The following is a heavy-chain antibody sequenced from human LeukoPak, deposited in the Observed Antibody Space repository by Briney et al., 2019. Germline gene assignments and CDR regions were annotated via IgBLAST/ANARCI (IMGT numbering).Heavy chain of an antibody. CDR2: IYPGDSDT. Sequence: GESLKISFQGSGYRFTSYWIGWVRPMPGKGLEWMGIIYPGDSDTRYSPSFQGQVTISADKSISTAYLQWSSLKASDTAMYYCARQEMATTYAFDIWGQGTMVTVSS. CDR3: ARQEMATTYAFDI. J-gene: IGHJ3*02. D-gene: IGHD5-24*01. V-gene: IGHV5-51*01. CDR1: GYRFTSYW.